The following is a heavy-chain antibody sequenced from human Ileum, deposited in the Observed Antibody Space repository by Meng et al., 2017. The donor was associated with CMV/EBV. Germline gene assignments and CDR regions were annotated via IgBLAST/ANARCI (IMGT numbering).Heavy chain of an antibody. CDR2: ISSSSSYI. V-gene: IGHV3-21*01. J-gene: IGHJ5*02. Sequence: GESLKISCAASGFTFSSYSMNWVRQAPGKGLEWVSSISSSSSYIYYADSVKGRFTISRDNAKNSLYLQMNSLRAEDTAVYYCARVVDGHFDPWGQGALVTVSS. D-gene: IGHD5-24*01. CDR1: GFTFSSYS. CDR3: ARVVDGHFDP.